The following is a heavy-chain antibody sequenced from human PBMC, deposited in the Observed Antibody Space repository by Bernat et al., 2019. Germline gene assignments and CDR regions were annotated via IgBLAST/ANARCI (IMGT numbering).Heavy chain of an antibody. CDR2: IYYSGST. CDR1: GGSISSYY. J-gene: IGHJ4*02. CDR3: ARQGGYSGYDSDY. Sequence: QVQLQESGPGLVKPSETLSLTCTVSGGSISSYYWSWIRQPPGKGLEWIGYIYYSGSTNYNPSLKSRVTISVDTSKNQFSLKLSSVTAADTAVYYCARQGGYSGYDSDYWGQGTLVTVSS. D-gene: IGHD5-12*01. V-gene: IGHV4-59*08.